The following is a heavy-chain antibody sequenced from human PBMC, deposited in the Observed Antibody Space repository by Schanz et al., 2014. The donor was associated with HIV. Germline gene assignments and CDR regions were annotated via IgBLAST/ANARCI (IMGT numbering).Heavy chain of an antibody. D-gene: IGHD3-10*01. J-gene: IGHJ6*02. CDR3: AKDEYYYGSGSYIYFYYGMDV. Sequence: QVQVVESGGGVVQPGRSLRLSCAASGFTFSSYGMHWVRQAPGKGLEWVALISYDGSNKYYSDSVKGRFTISRDNSRNTLYLEMNSLRADDTAVYYCAKDEYYYGSGSYIYFYYGMDVWGQGTTVTVSS. V-gene: IGHV3-30*18. CDR1: GFTFSSYG. CDR2: ISYDGSNK.